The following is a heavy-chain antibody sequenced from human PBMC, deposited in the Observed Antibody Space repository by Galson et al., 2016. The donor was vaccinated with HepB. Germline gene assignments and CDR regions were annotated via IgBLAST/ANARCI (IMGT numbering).Heavy chain of an antibody. CDR1: GFSFRNYG. V-gene: IGHV3-23*01. CDR3: ANGGDFWSGYLSR. J-gene: IGHJ1*01. D-gene: IGHD3-3*01. CDR2: VIGNGDSR. Sequence: SLRLSCAASGFSFRNYGMTWVRQAPGKGLEWVSGVIGNGDSRYYADSVRGRFTMSRDNSKNTLHLQMNSLRVEDTAVSFCANGGDFWSGYLSRWDQETLVTVSA.